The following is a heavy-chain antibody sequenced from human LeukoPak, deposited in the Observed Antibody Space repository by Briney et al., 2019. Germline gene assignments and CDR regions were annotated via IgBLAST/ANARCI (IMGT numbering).Heavy chain of an antibody. CDR2: INGDGSAT. D-gene: IGHD7-27*01. CDR1: GFTFSSYG. Sequence: PGRSLRLSCAASGFTFSSYGMHWVRQAPGKGLAWVSRINGDGSATNYAGSMKGRFTISRDNAKNILYLQMNSLREDDTAVYYCARDINWGQVDYWGQRTLVTVSS. CDR3: ARDINWGQVDY. V-gene: IGHV3-74*01. J-gene: IGHJ4*02.